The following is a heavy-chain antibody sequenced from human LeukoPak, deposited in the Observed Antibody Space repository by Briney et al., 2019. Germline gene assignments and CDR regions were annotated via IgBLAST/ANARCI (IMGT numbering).Heavy chain of an antibody. D-gene: IGHD2-21*01. V-gene: IGHV1-46*01. CDR3: ATSDSTTGNWFDP. CDR2: ITPTTGGA. CDR1: GNIFSRYY. J-gene: IGHJ5*02. Sequence: ASVKVSCKASGNIFSRYYFHWVRQAPGQGLDWMGIITPTTGGANYAQKFQGRVAMTRDTSTSTVYMELSSLTSGDTAVYYCATSDSTTGNWFDPWGQGTRVSVSS.